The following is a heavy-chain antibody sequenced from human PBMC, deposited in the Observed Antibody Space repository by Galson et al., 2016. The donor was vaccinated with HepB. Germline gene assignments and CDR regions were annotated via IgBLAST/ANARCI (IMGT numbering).Heavy chain of an antibody. D-gene: IGHD6-13*01. CDR1: GFTFSNYG. CDR2: MSDSGGST. V-gene: IGHV3-23*01. J-gene: IGHJ1*01. CDR3: AVRYSSIWYFQH. Sequence: SLRLSCAASGFTFSNYGMRWIRQAPGKGLEWVSAMSDSGGSTYYADSVKGRFTISRDNSKNTLYLQMNSLGAEDTAIYYCAVRYSSIWYFQHWGRGTLVSVSS.